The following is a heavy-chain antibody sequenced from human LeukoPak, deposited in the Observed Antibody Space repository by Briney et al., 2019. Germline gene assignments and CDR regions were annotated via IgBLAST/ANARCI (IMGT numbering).Heavy chain of an antibody. CDR2: IYHSGST. CDR1: GGSISSYY. V-gene: IGHV4-59*12. Sequence: PSETLSLTCTVSGGSISSYYWSWIRQPPGKGLEWIGYIYHSGSTYYNPSLKSRVTISVDRSKNQFSLKLSSVTAADTAVYYCARGRVYYDSSGYYWDYFDYWGQGTLVTVSS. CDR3: ARGRVYYDSSGYYWDYFDY. D-gene: IGHD3-22*01. J-gene: IGHJ4*02.